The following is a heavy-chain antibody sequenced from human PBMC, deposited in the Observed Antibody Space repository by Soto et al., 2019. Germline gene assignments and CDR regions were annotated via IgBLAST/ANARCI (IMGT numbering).Heavy chain of an antibody. Sequence: QVQLVQSGAEVKKPGASVKVSCKASGYTFTSYGISWVRQAPGQGLEWMGWIVVGSGSTNYAQKFQERVTFTRDMSTSTAYLELSSLRSEDTAVYYCAIYDSSTSSSDYWGQGTLVTVSS. V-gene: IGHV1-18*01. J-gene: IGHJ4*02. CDR3: AIYDSSTSSSDY. CDR2: IVVGSGST. CDR1: GYTFTSYG. D-gene: IGHD3-22*01.